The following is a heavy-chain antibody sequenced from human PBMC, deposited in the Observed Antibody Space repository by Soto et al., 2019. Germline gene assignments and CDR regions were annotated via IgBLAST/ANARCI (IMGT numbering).Heavy chain of an antibody. D-gene: IGHD2-2*01. CDR1: GGSIGSSNW. CDR3: GVVPAATSGTDY. CDR2: IYHSGST. J-gene: IGHJ4*02. V-gene: IGHV4-4*02. Sequence: QVQLQESGPGLVKPSGTLSLTGAFSGGSIGSSNWWSWVRQPPGKGLEWIGEIYHSGSTNYNPSLKSRVTISVDKSKNQFSLKLSSVTAADTAVYYCGVVPAATSGTDYWGQGTLVTVSS.